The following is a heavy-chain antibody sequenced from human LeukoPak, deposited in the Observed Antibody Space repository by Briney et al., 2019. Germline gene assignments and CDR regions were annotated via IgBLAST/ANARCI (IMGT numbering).Heavy chain of an antibody. V-gene: IGHV3-23*01. CDR3: AKHGGWEPLPDFDY. D-gene: IGHD1-26*01. Sequence: RSGGSLRLSCAASGFTFSSYAMSWVRQAPGKGLEWVSPISGSGGSTYYADSVKGRFTISSDNSKNTLYLQMNSLRAEDTAVYYCAKHGGWEPLPDFDYWGQGTLVTVSS. J-gene: IGHJ4*02. CDR2: ISGSGGST. CDR1: GFTFSSYA.